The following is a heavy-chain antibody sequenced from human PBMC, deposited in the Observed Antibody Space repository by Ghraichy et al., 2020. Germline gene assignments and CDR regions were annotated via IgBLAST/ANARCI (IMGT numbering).Heavy chain of an antibody. J-gene: IGHJ2*01. CDR1: GGSISSSSYY. CDR2: IYYSGST. Sequence: SETLSLTCTVSGGSISSSSYYWGWIRQPPGKGLEWIGSIYYSGSTYYNPSLKSRVTISVDTSKNQFSLKLSSVTAADTAVYYCARGLDYWYFDLWGRGTLVTVSS. D-gene: IGHD3/OR15-3a*01. V-gene: IGHV4-39*01. CDR3: ARGLDYWYFDL.